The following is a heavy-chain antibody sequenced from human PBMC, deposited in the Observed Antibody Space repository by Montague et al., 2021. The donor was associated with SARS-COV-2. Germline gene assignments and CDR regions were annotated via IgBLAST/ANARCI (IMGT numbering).Heavy chain of an antibody. Sequence: PALVKPTQTLTLTCTFSGFSLSTSGMGVGWIRQPPGKALEWLALIYWDDDKRYSPSLKSRLTTTKDTSKNQVVLTMTNMDPVDAATYYCAHDRVTMIVVAKADAFDIWGQGTMVTVSS. D-gene: IGHD3-22*01. V-gene: IGHV2-5*02. J-gene: IGHJ3*02. CDR1: GFSLSTSGMG. CDR2: IYWDDDK. CDR3: AHDRVTMIVVAKADAFDI.